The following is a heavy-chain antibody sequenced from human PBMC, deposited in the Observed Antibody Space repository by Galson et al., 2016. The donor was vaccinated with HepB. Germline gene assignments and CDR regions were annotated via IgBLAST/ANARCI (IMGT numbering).Heavy chain of an antibody. V-gene: IGHV1-18*01. Sequence: SVKVSCKASGYAFNAYGISWVRQAPGQGLEWAGWISGYDGKTKYTQKFQGRVTMTTDTSTSTAYMELRSLRSDDTAMYYCARGGGGTYFENYYYVMDVWGQGTTVTVSS. J-gene: IGHJ6*02. CDR3: ARGGGGTYFENYYYVMDV. CDR2: ISGYDGKT. D-gene: IGHD1-26*01. CDR1: GYAFNAYG.